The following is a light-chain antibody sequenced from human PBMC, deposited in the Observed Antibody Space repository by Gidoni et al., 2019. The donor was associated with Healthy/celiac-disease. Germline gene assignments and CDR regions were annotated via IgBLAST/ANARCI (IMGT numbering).Light chain of an antibody. CDR2: AAS. V-gene: IGKV1-27*01. Sequence: DIQMTQSPSSLSASVGDRVTITCRASQGISNYLAWYQQKPGKVPKLLIYAASTLQSGVPSRVSGSGSGTDFTLTIRSLQPEDGATYYCQKYNSAPWTFGQGTKVEIK. CDR3: QKYNSAPWT. CDR1: QGISNY. J-gene: IGKJ1*01.